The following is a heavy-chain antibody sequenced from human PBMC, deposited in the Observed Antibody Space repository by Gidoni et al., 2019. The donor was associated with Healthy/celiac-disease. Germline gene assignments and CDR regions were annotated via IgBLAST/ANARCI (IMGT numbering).Heavy chain of an antibody. J-gene: IGHJ4*02. CDR3: ARDVPEDYDSSGYPHYFDY. D-gene: IGHD3-22*01. Sequence: QVPLQESGPGLVTPSQTLSLTCTVSGGSIRRGGYYWSWIRQHPGKGLEWIGYIYYSGSTYYNPSLKSRVTISVDTSKNQFSLKLSSVTAADTAVYYCARDVPEDYDSSGYPHYFDYWGQGTLVTVSS. V-gene: IGHV4-31*03. CDR2: IYYSGST. CDR1: GGSIRRGGYY.